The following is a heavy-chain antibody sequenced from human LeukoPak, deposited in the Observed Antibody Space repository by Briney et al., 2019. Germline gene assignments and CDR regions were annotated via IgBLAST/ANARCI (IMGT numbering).Heavy chain of an antibody. CDR1: GGSISSYY. CDR3: ARVWRTANAFDI. J-gene: IGHJ3*02. D-gene: IGHD3-16*01. CDR2: IYHNGIT. V-gene: IGHV4-59*04. Sequence: SETLSLTCTVSGGSISSYYWSWIRQPPGKGLEWIGSIYHNGITFFTPSLKSRVTMSVDTSKKQFSLKLSSVTAADTAVYYCARVWRTANAFDIWGQGTMVTVSS.